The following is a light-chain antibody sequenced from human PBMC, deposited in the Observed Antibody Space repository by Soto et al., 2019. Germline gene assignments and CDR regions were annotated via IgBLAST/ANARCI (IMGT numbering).Light chain of an antibody. J-gene: IGKJ5*01. V-gene: IGKV3-15*01. Sequence: EILMTQSPDTLSVSPGESATLSCRASQRVYSNLAWYQQRPGQAPRLLIYGASTGATGVPARFSGRGSGTEFTLTISNLQSEDFAVYYCQQYTNWPPNTFGQGTRLEIK. CDR2: GAS. CDR3: QQYTNWPPNT. CDR1: QRVYSN.